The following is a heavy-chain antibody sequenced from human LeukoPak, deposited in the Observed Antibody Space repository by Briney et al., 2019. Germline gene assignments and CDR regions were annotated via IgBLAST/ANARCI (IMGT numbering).Heavy chain of an antibody. V-gene: IGHV4-34*01. CDR2: INHSGST. Sequence: SETLSLTCAVYGGSFSGYYWSWIRQPPGKGLEWIGEINHSGSTYYNPSLKNRVTMSVDTSKNQFSLKLSSVTAADTAVYYCARDRIYYDSSGYHLNHFDYWGQGTLVTVSS. CDR3: ARDRIYYDSSGYHLNHFDY. CDR1: GGSFSGYY. D-gene: IGHD3-22*01. J-gene: IGHJ4*02.